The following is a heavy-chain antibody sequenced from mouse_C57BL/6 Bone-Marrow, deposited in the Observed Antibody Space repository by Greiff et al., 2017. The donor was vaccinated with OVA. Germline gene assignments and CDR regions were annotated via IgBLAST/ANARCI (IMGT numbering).Heavy chain of an antibody. CDR3: ARYRGSGYGYALDY. D-gene: IGHD1-1*01. J-gene: IGHJ4*01. V-gene: IGHV7-3*01. Sequence: EVQLVESGGGLVQPGGSLSLSCAASGFTFTDYYMSWVRQPPGQALEWLGFIRNKANGYTTEYSASVKGRFTISRDNSPSILYLQMNALRAEDSATYDCARYRGSGYGYALDYWGQGTSVTVS. CDR1: GFTFTDYY. CDR2: IRNKANGYTT.